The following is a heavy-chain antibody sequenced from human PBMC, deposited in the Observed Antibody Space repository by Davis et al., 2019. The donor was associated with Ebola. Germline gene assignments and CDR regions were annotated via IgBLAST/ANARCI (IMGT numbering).Heavy chain of an antibody. CDR2: ITGSGYST. J-gene: IGHJ3*02. CDR3: ATDTSNIWFDI. CDR1: GFTFSKYA. V-gene: IGHV3-23*01. D-gene: IGHD1-26*01. Sequence: GESLKISCVVSGFTFSKYAMSWVRQAPGKGLEWVSSITGSGYSTYYADSMAGRFTISRDNSKNTLYLQMNGLRVEDTATYYCATDTSNIWFDIWGQGTNVTVSS.